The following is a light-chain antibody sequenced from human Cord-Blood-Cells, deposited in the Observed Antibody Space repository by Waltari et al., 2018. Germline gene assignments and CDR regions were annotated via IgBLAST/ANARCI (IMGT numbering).Light chain of an antibody. CDR3: QAWDSSTVV. J-gene: IGLJ2*01. CDR2: QDS. Sequence: SYELTQPPSVSVSPGQTASITCSGDKLGDKYDCWDQQTPGQSPVLVIYQDSKRPSGIPERFSGSNSGNTATLTISGSQAMDEADYYCQAWDSSTVVFGGGTKLTVL. V-gene: IGLV3-1*01. CDR1: KLGDKY.